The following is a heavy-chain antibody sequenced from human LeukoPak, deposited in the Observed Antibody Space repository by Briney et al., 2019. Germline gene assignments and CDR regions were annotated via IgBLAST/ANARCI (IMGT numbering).Heavy chain of an antibody. J-gene: IGHJ4*02. CDR1: GYTVTSYV. Sequence: ASVKVSCKASGYTVTSYVISWVRQAPGQEVDWMGWISAYNGNTNYAQKLKGRVTMTTDTSTSTAYMELRSLRSADTAVYYCARTSDVLRFLEWLNWGQGTLVTVSS. CDR2: ISAYNGNT. D-gene: IGHD3-3*01. CDR3: ARTSDVLRFLEWLN. V-gene: IGHV1-18*01.